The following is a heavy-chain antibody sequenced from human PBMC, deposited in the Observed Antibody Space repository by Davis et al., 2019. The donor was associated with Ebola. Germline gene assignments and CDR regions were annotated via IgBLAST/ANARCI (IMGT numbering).Heavy chain of an antibody. V-gene: IGHV3-20*04. CDR2: INWNGGIT. Sequence: PGGSLRLSCAASGFIFADYAMTWVRQAPGKGLEWVSGINWNGGITGYADSVKGRFTISRDNAKNSLYLQMNSLRAEDTASYYCARDRAGGTMLYWGRGTLVTVSA. J-gene: IGHJ2*01. D-gene: IGHD2-8*02. CDR1: GFIFADYA. CDR3: ARDRAGGTMLY.